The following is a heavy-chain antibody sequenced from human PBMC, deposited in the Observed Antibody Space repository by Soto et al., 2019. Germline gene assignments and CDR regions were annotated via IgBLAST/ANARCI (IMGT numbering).Heavy chain of an antibody. D-gene: IGHD6-19*01. CDR2: ISYDGSNK. V-gene: IGHV3-30*18. Sequence: PGGSLRLSCAASGFTFNTYGMHWVRQAPGKGLEWVAVISYDGSNKYYGDSVKGRFTISRDNSKNTLYLQMNSLRSEDTAVYYCAKALDISIAVAGYYYYYGMDVCGQGTPVTV. CDR3: AKALDISIAVAGYYYYYGMDV. CDR1: GFTFNTYG. J-gene: IGHJ6*02.